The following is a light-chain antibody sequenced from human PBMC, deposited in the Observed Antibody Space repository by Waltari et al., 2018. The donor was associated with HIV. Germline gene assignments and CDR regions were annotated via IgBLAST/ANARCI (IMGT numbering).Light chain of an antibody. CDR3: QTWGTGMGV. CDR1: SEHSSYA. V-gene: IGLV4-69*01. J-gene: IGLJ3*02. CDR2: VNSGGSH. Sequence: QLVLTQSPSASASLGASVKLTCTLSSEHSSYAIAWHQQQPEKGPRYLMEVNSGGSHRKGDGIPDRFSGSSSGAERYLSISSLQSEDEADYYCQTWGTGMGVFGGGTKLTVL.